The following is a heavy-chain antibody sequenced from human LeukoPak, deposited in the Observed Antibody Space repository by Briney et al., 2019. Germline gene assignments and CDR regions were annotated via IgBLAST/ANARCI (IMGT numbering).Heavy chain of an antibody. Sequence: PGGSLRLSCAASGFTFSDHWMSWVRQAPGKGLEWVANIKADGSEKLYVDSVKGRFTISRDNAKKSVYLQVNSLRAEDTAVYYCARDPASPVPFDSWGQGTLVTVSS. V-gene: IGHV3-7*05. CDR3: ARDPASPVPFDS. CDR1: GFTFSDHW. CDR2: IKADGSEK. J-gene: IGHJ4*02.